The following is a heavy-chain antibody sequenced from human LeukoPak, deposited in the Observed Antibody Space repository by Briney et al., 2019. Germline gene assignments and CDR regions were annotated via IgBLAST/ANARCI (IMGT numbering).Heavy chain of an antibody. J-gene: IGHJ4*02. CDR2: INTDGSIT. Sequence: GGSLRLSCAASGFTFSDYWIHWVRQAPGKGLVWVSRINTDGSITNYADSVKGRFSISRDNAKNTLYLQMSSLRAEDTAVYYCARDRGPRTGFMVREAYDYWGQGTLVTVSP. D-gene: IGHD3-10*01. CDR3: ARDRGPRTGFMVREAYDY. CDR1: GFTFSDYW. V-gene: IGHV3-74*01.